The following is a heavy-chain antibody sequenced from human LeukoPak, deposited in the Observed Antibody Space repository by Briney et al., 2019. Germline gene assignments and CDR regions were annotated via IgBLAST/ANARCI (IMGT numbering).Heavy chain of an antibody. CDR1: GFTFSSYA. D-gene: IGHD6-19*01. CDR2: ISGSGGST. J-gene: IGHJ4*02. Sequence: PGGSLRLSCAASGFTFSSYAMSWVRQAPGKGLEWVSAISGSGGSTYYADSVKGRFAISRDNPKNTLYLRMNSLRAEDTAVYYCAKDASYSSGWDLFDYWGQGTLVTVSS. V-gene: IGHV3-23*01. CDR3: AKDASYSSGWDLFDY.